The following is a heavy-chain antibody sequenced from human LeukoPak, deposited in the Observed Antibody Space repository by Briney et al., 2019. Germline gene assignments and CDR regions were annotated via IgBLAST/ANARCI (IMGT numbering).Heavy chain of an antibody. D-gene: IGHD6-19*01. J-gene: IGHJ4*02. V-gene: IGHV3-9*01. CDR3: AKDNRRHYTSGPNPDSLH. CDR2: ISWNSGSI. Sequence: GGSLRLSCAGSGFIFNNYTMHWVRQPPGKGLEWVSGISWNSGSIDYADSVKGRFTISRDNAKNSLYLQMNSLRVEDTAFYYCAKDNRRHYTSGPNPDSLHWGQGALVTVSS. CDR1: GFIFNNYT.